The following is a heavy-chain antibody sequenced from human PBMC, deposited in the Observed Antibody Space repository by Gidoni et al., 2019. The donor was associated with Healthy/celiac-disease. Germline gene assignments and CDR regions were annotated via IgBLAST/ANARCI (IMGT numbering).Heavy chain of an antibody. V-gene: IGHV4-61*01. Sequence: QVQLQESGPGLVKPAETLSLTCTVPGGSVSSGSYHWSWIRQPPGKGLEWIGYIYYSGSTNDNPSLKSRVTISVDTSKNQFSLKLSSVTAADTAVYYCARGERGCSSTSCYYYYGMDVWGQGTTVTVSS. CDR3: ARGERGCSSTSCYYYYGMDV. CDR1: GGSVSSGSYH. D-gene: IGHD2-2*01. CDR2: IYYSGST. J-gene: IGHJ6*02.